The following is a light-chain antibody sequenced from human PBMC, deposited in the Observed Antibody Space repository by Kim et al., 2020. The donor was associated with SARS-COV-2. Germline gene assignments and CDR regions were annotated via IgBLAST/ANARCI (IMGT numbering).Light chain of an antibody. J-gene: IGLJ3*02. CDR1: SSDVGGYNY. CDR2: EVS. V-gene: IGLV2-8*01. CDR3: NSYVGSHNVV. Sequence: GQSVTMSCTGTSSDVGGYNYVSWYQQHPGKAPKLMIYEVSKRPSGVPDRFSGSKSGNTASLTVSGLQAEDEADYYCNSYVGSHNVVFGGGTQLTVL.